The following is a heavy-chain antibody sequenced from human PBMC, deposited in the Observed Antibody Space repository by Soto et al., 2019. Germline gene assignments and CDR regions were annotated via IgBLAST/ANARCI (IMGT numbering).Heavy chain of an antibody. Sequence: GGSLRLSCVASSFTFNNAWMNWVRQAPEKGLEWIGLIKNKAAGGTALYATSMKGRFTISRDDSKNTLYLQINNLKTEDTGIKYCKTPDLVPCGYPWAQGTMVPFSS. D-gene: IGHD2-8*02. J-gene: IGHJ4*01. CDR1: SFTFNNAW. V-gene: IGHV3-15*07. CDR3: KTPDLVPCGYP. CDR2: IKNKAAGGTA.